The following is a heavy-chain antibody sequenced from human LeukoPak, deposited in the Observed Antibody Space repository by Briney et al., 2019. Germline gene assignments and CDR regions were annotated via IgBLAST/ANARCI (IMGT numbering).Heavy chain of an antibody. CDR2: INHSGST. D-gene: IGHD2-15*01. J-gene: IGHJ4*02. CDR1: GGSFSGYY. V-gene: IGHV4-34*01. Sequence: SETLSLTCAVYGGSFSGYYWSWIRQPPGKGLEWIGEINHSGSTNYNPSLKSRVTISVDTSKNQFSLKLSSVTAADTAVYYCAGGGRGYCSGGSCYIGNWGQGTLVTVSS. CDR3: AGGGRGYCSGGSCYIGN.